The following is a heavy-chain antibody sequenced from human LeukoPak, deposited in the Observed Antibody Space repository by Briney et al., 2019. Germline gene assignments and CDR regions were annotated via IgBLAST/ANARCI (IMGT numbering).Heavy chain of an antibody. V-gene: IGHV4-39*07. D-gene: IGHD2-21*02. CDR1: GGSISSSSYY. Sequence: SETLSLTCTVSGGSISSSSYYWGWIRQPPGKGLEWIGSIHYSGSTNYNPSLKSRVTISVDTSKNQFSLKLSSVTAADTAVYYCARGGYIVVVTEDAFDIWGQGTMVTVSS. J-gene: IGHJ3*02. CDR2: IHYSGST. CDR3: ARGGYIVVVTEDAFDI.